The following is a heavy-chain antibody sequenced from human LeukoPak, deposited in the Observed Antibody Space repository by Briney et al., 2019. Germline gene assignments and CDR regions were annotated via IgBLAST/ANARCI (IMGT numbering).Heavy chain of an antibody. CDR2: IYTSGRT. Sequence: PSETLSLTCTVSGGSFSSGSDYWSWIRQPAGKALAWIGRIYTSGRTNYNPSLKSRVTISVDTSKNQFSLKLSSVTAADTAVYYCARHDFWSGSPYYMDVWGKGTMVTVSS. CDR1: GGSFSSGSDY. J-gene: IGHJ6*03. CDR3: ARHDFWSGSPYYMDV. V-gene: IGHV4-61*02. D-gene: IGHD3-3*01.